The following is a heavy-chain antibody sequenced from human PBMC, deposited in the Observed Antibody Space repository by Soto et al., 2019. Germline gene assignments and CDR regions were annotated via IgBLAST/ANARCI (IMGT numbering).Heavy chain of an antibody. D-gene: IGHD3-22*01. J-gene: IGHJ4*02. Sequence: EVQLLESGGGLVQPGGSLRLSCAASGFLFSNYAMTWVRQAPGKGLEWVSGVRASGGNTYYADSVKGRFTISRDNSKNTLYLQMNSLRVEDTAVYYCGRYFYDSDGYYSVRYWGQGTLVTVSS. CDR1: GFLFSNYA. CDR2: VRASGGNT. V-gene: IGHV3-23*01. CDR3: GRYFYDSDGYYSVRY.